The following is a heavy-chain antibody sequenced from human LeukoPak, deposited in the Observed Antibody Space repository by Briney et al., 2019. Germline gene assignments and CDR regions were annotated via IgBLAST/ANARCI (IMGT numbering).Heavy chain of an antibody. D-gene: IGHD1-26*01. V-gene: IGHV4-59*01. CDR3: ASGSYSSLHYFDY. CDR2: IYYSGNI. Sequence: PSETLSLTCTVSGDSITSYYWSWIRQPPGKGLEWIGYIYYSGNINYNPSLKSRVTMSVDTSENHFSLKLSSVTAADTAIYYCASGSYSSLHYFDYWGQGTLVTVSS. J-gene: IGHJ4*02. CDR1: GDSITSYY.